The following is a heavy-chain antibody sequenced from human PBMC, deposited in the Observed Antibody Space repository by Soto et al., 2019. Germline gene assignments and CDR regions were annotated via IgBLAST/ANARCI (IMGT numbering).Heavy chain of an antibody. Sequence: SETLSLTCAVSGGSISSTTWWSWVRQPPGKGLEWIGEIHHDGSTNYNPSLKSRVTISVDKSKNQFSLKLSSVTAADTAVYYCARHWALGSPPDYWGQGTLVTVSS. D-gene: IGHD3-10*01. CDR1: GGSISSTTW. J-gene: IGHJ4*02. CDR3: ARHWALGSPPDY. V-gene: IGHV4-4*02. CDR2: IHHDGST.